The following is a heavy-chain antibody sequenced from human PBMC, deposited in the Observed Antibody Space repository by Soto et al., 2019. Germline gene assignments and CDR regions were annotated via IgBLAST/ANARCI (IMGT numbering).Heavy chain of an antibody. Sequence: SLRLSCAASGFTFSSYGMHWVRQAPGKGLEWVAVISYDGSNKYYADSVKGRFTISRDNSKNTLYLQMNSLRAEDTAVYYCAKDYDLMNYYYYYGMDVWGQGTTVTVSS. V-gene: IGHV3-30*18. D-gene: IGHD3-3*01. CDR3: AKDYDLMNYYYYYGMDV. J-gene: IGHJ6*02. CDR2: ISYDGSNK. CDR1: GFTFSSYG.